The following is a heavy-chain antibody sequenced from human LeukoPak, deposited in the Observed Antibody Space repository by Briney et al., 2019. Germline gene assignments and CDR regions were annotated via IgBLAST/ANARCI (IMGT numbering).Heavy chain of an antibody. J-gene: IGHJ4*02. D-gene: IGHD1-14*01. V-gene: IGHV3-23*01. CDR1: GFTFSSYA. CDR3: AKKGDNSFDY. CDR2: ISGGGGSS. Sequence: HPGGSLRLSCAASGFTFSSYAMSWVRQAPGKGLEWVSAISGGGGSSYFADSVKGRFTISRDKSKNTLYLQMNSLRAEDTAVYYCAKKGDNSFDYWGQGTLVTVSS.